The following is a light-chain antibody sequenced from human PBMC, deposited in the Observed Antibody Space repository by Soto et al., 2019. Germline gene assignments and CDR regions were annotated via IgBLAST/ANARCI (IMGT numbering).Light chain of an antibody. CDR3: QTWGTGIHVV. CDR1: SAHSSYP. CDR2: LDSDGSH. V-gene: IGLV4-69*01. Sequence: QSVLTQSPSASASLGASVKLTCTLSSAHSSYPIAWHQQQPEKGPRYLMKLDSDGSHTKGDAIPDRFSGSSSGAERYLTSPSPLSQDETDYYCQTWGTGIHVVFGGGTKVTLL. J-gene: IGLJ2*01.